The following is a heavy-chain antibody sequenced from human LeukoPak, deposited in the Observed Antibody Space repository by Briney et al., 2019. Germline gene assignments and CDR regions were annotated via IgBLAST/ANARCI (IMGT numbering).Heavy chain of an antibody. D-gene: IGHD3-22*01. CDR1: GDSISRGEYY. J-gene: IGHJ3*02. Sequence: SETLSLTCTVCGDSISRGEYYWSWIRQPAGKGLEWIGRISSSGSTNYNPPLKSRVTISVDPSKNQFSLKLSSVPAADTPVYFCPRGPYPYDSSGAFATWGQGTMVTVSS. CDR2: ISSSGST. V-gene: IGHV4-61*02. CDR3: PRGPYPYDSSGAFAT.